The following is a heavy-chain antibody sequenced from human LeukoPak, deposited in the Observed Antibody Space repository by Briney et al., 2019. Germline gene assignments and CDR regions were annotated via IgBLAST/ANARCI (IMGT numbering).Heavy chain of an antibody. D-gene: IGHD6-19*01. CDR1: GFTFSSYA. Sequence: GGSLRLSCAASGFTFSSYAMHWVRQAPGKGLEWVAVISYDGSNKYYADSVKGRFTISRDNSKNTLYLQMNSLRAEDTAVYYCARDGASYSSGWFFDYWGQGTLVTVSS. J-gene: IGHJ4*02. CDR3: ARDGASYSSGWFFDY. V-gene: IGHV3-30-3*01. CDR2: ISYDGSNK.